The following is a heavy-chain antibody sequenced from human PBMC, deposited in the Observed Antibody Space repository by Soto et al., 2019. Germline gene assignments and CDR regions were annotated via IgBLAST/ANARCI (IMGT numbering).Heavy chain of an antibody. CDR3: ARDDMVVVAAKGYYYGMDV. CDR2: INPSGGST. V-gene: IGHV1-46*01. J-gene: IGHJ6*02. Sequence: ASVKVSCKACGYTFTSYYMHWVRQAPGQGLEWMGIINPSGGSTSYAQKFQGRVTMTRDTSTSTVYMELSSLRSEDTAVYYCARDDMVVVAAKGYYYGMDVWGQGTTVTLSS. CDR1: GYTFTSYY. D-gene: IGHD2-15*01.